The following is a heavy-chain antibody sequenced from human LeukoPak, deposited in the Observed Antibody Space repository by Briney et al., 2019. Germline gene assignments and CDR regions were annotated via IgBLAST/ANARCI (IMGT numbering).Heavy chain of an antibody. CDR2: INPNSGCK. V-gene: IGHV1-2*02. CDR3: AREGYCSGGSCGNWFDP. CDR1: GYTFTGYY. D-gene: IGHD2-15*01. J-gene: IGHJ5*02. Sequence: GASVKVSCKSSGYTFTGYYMHWVRQAPGQGLEWMGWINPNSGCKNYAKQFQGRVHMTRDTYISTAYMELSRLRSDDTAVYYCAREGYCSGGSCGNWFDPWGQETLVTVSS.